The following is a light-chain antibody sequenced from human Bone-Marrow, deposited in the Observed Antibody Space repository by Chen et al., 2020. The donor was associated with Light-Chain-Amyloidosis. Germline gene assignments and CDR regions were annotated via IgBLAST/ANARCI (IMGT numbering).Light chain of an antibody. J-gene: IGLJ2*01. CDR1: DLPTKY. Sequence: SYELTQPPSVSVSPGQTARITCSGDDLPTKYAYWYQQKPGQAPVLVIHRDKERPSGLSERFSGSSSGTTATLTISGVQAEDEADYHCQSADSSGTYEVIFGGGTKLTVL. V-gene: IGLV3-25*03. CDR2: RDK. CDR3: QSADSSGTYEVI.